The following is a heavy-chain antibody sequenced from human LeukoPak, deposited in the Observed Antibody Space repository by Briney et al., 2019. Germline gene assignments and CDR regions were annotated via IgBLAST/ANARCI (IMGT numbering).Heavy chain of an antibody. V-gene: IGHV1-18*01. CDR3: ARDRLYSYNTRWEIDY. Sequence: GASVKVSCKASGYTFTSFGISWVRQAPGQGLEWMGWISTYNGDTNYAQKIQGRVTMTTDTSTSTAYMELRSLRSDDTAVYYCARDRLYSYNTRWEIDYWGQGTLVTVSS. J-gene: IGHJ4*02. CDR2: ISTYNGDT. D-gene: IGHD6-13*01. CDR1: GYTFTSFG.